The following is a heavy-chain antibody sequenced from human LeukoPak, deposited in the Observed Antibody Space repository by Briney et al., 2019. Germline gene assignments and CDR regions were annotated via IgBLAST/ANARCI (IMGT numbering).Heavy chain of an antibody. D-gene: IGHD3-16*01. J-gene: IGHJ3*02. CDR3: ASYTDAFDI. CDR2: IYHSGST. CDR1: GYSISSGYY. V-gene: IGHV4-38-2*02. Sequence: PSETLSLTCTVSGYSISSGYYWGWIRQPPGQGLEWIGIIYHSGSTYYNPSLKSRVTISVDTSKNQFSLKLSSVTAADTAVYYCASYTDAFDIWGQGTMVTVSS.